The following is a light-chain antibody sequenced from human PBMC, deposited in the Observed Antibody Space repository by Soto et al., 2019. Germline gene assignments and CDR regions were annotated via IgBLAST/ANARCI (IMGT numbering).Light chain of an antibody. Sequence: QSALTQPPSASGSPGQSVTISCTGTSSDVGCYNYVSWYQQHPGKVPKLMIYEVTKRPSGVPDRFSGSKSGNTASLTVSGLQAEDAADYYCSSYAGSNILVFGGGTKLTVL. CDR3: SSYAGSNILV. J-gene: IGLJ3*02. CDR2: EVT. V-gene: IGLV2-8*01. CDR1: SSDVGCYNY.